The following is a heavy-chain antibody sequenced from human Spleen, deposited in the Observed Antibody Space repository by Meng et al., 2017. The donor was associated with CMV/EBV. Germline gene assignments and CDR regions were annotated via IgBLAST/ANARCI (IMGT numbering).Heavy chain of an antibody. Sequence: QVQLQQWGAGLLKPSGXLSLPCXVHGGSFSGYYWSWIRQPPGKGLEWIGEINHSGSTNYNPSLKSRVTISVDTSKNQFSLKLSSVTAADTAVYYCARGTRSDVIAARMNWFDPRGQGTLVTVSS. CDR2: INHSGST. V-gene: IGHV4-34*01. D-gene: IGHD6-6*01. CDR1: GGSFSGYY. CDR3: ARGTRSDVIAARMNWFDP. J-gene: IGHJ5*02.